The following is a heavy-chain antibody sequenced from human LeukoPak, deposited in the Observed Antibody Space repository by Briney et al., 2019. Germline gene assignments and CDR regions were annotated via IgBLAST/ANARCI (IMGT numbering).Heavy chain of an antibody. CDR2: ISYDGSNK. Sequence: GGSLRLSCAASGFTFSSYAIHWVRQAPGKGLEWVAIISYDGSNKYYADFVKGRFTISRDNSKNTLYLQMNSLRPEDTAVYYCAKTSPPYFDWAPVDNWGQGTLVTVSS. V-gene: IGHV3-30*04. CDR3: AKTSPPYFDWAPVDN. CDR1: GFTFSSYA. D-gene: IGHD3-9*01. J-gene: IGHJ4*02.